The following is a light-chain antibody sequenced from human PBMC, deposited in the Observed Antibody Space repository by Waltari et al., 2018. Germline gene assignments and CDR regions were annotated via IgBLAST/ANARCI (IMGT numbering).Light chain of an antibody. CDR1: QSVGSN. V-gene: IGKV3-15*01. J-gene: IGKJ2*01. CDR3: HQYHNWPPYT. CDR2: GVS. Sequence: EIVMTQSPATLSVSPGERATLSCRASQSVGSNLAWYQQKPGQAPRLLIYGVSTRATGIPARFSGSGSGTEFTLTISSLQSEDFAVYYCHQYHNWPPYTFGQGTKLEIK.